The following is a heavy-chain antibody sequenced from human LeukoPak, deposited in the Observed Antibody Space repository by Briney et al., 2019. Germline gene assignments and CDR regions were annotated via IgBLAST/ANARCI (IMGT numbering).Heavy chain of an antibody. CDR2: IHYSGST. CDR1: GGSISSYN. CDR3: ARTTEGGYTYGYFYYYYMDV. J-gene: IGHJ6*03. D-gene: IGHD5-18*01. V-gene: IGHV4-59*01. Sequence: SETLSLTCTVSGGSISSYNWSWIRQPPGKGLEWIGYIHYSGSTTYNTSPKSRVTISVDTSKNQSSLKLSSVTAADTAVYYCARTTEGGYTYGYFYYYYMDVWREKTRLTIS.